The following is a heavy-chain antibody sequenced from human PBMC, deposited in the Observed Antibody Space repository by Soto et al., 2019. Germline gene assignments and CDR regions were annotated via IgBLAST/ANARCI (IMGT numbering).Heavy chain of an antibody. CDR1: GYSFSNYH. V-gene: IGHV1-46*01. CDR3: APSDRYYVAV. CDR2: IVPSGGIT. Sequence: GASVKVSCKASGYSFSNYHIHLVRQAPGQGLEWMGMIVPSGGITNDAQKLQGRVTMTRDTSTNTAYMELSSLRSEDTAVYYCAPSDRYYVAVWVKGTTVTVS. J-gene: IGHJ6*03.